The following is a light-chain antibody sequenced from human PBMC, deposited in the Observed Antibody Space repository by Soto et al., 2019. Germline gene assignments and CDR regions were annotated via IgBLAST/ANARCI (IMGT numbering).Light chain of an antibody. CDR2: GAS. CDR1: QSVSSN. Sequence: EIVMTQSPATLSVSPGERATLSCRASQSVSSNLAWYQQKPGQAPRPLIYGASTRATGIPARFSGSGSGTEFTLTISSLQSEDFAVYYCQQYNNWPPRAWTFGHGTKVEIK. V-gene: IGKV3-15*01. CDR3: QQYNNWPPRAWT. J-gene: IGKJ1*01.